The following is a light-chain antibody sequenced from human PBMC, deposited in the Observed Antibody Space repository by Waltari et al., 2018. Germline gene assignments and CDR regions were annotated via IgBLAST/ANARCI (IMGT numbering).Light chain of an antibody. CDR1: SSDLGSYNY. CDR3: SSYMDTTALEL. V-gene: IGLV2-14*03. J-gene: IGLJ2*01. Sequence: QSALTQPASVSGSPGQSITISCPGTSSDLGSYNYVSWYQQHPGKAPKLIIFDVTNRPSGVSNRFSGSKSGNTASLIISGLQGEDEADYYCSSYMDTTALELFGGGTSLTVL. CDR2: DVT.